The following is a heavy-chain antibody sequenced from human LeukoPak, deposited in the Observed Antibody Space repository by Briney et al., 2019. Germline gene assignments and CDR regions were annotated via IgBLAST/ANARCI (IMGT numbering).Heavy chain of an antibody. CDR1: GYTFSIYG. D-gene: IGHD3-3*01. CDR3: ARADFIDAGPYLIGP. Sequence: ASVKVSCKASGYTFSIYGTTWVRQAPGQGLEWMGWINTKSGRTSSARKFQGRVTMTRDPSITTVYMDMAWLTSDDTAIYFCARADFIDAGPYLIGPWGQGTLVTVSS. CDR2: INTKSGRT. J-gene: IGHJ5*02. V-gene: IGHV1-2*02.